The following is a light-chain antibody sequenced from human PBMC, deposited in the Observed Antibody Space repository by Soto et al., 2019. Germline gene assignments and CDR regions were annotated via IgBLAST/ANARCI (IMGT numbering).Light chain of an antibody. CDR1: SSNIGKNF. Sequence: QSVLTQPPSVSAAPGQQVTISCSGSSSNIGKNFVSWYQQVPGTAPKLLIYDNDKRPSGIPDRYFCSRMDTSATLTITGLQTGDEDDYYCGTWYNTMYALLFGGGTKVTVL. CDR2: DND. J-gene: IGLJ2*01. CDR3: GTWYNTMYALL. V-gene: IGLV1-51*01.